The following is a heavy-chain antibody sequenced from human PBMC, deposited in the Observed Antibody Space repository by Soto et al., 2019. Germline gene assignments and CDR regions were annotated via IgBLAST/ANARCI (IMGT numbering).Heavy chain of an antibody. J-gene: IGHJ4*02. Sequence: EVQLVESGGGLVQPGGSLRLSCAASGFTFSDHYMDWVRQALGKGLEWVGRTKNKANSYTTQYAASVKGRFTISRDDSKNSLYLQMNSLKTEDTAVYYCARDAGSWGYWGQGTLVTVSS. V-gene: IGHV3-72*01. CDR3: ARDAGSWGY. CDR1: GFTFSDHY. CDR2: TKNKANSYTT. D-gene: IGHD3-10*01.